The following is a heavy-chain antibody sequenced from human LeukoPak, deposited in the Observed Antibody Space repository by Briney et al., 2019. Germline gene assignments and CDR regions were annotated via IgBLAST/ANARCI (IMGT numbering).Heavy chain of an antibody. V-gene: IGHV4-39*01. CDR3: ARRFATSRNDAFDI. Sequence: KSSETLSLTCTVSGGSISRSLNYWGWIRQPPGKGLEWIGSIYYSGSTYYNPSLKSRVTISVDTSKNQFSLKLSSVTASDTAVYYCARRFATSRNDAFDIWGQGTMVTVSS. CDR2: IYYSGST. CDR1: GGSISRSLNY. D-gene: IGHD3-10*01. J-gene: IGHJ3*02.